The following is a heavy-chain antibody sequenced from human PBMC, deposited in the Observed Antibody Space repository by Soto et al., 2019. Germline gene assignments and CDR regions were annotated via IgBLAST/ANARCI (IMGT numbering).Heavy chain of an antibody. V-gene: IGHV1-46*01. CDR1: GYTFTSYY. Sequence: QVQLVQSGAEVKKPGASVKVSCKASGYTFTSYYMHWVRQAPGQGLEWMGIINPSGGSTSYAQKFQGRVTMTRDTSTSTVYMELSSLRSEDTAVYYCAREGVGWFGELLYRWFDPWGQGTLVTVSS. D-gene: IGHD3-10*01. CDR3: AREGVGWFGELLYRWFDP. J-gene: IGHJ5*02. CDR2: INPSGGST.